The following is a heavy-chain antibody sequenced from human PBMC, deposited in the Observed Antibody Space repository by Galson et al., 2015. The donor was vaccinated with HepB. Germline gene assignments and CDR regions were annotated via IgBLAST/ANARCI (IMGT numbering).Heavy chain of an antibody. D-gene: IGHD3-10*01. CDR1: GYTFTSYY. V-gene: IGHV1-46*03. Sequence: SVKVSCKASGYTFTSYYMHWVRQAPGQGLEWMGIINPSGGSTSYAQKFQGRVTMTRDTSTSTVYMELSSLRSEDTAVYYCARDTGKVRGARYFDYWGQGTLVTVSS. CDR2: INPSGGST. J-gene: IGHJ4*02. CDR3: ARDTGKVRGARYFDY.